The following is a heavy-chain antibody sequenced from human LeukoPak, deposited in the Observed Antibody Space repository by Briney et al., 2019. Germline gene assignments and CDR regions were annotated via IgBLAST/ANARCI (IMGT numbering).Heavy chain of an antibody. CDR3: AKYAPPTSVGTRFFDY. V-gene: IGHV3-23*01. D-gene: IGHD2-21*02. J-gene: IGHJ4*02. CDR1: GFIFSSYA. Sequence: PGGSLRLSCATSGFIFSSYAMSWVRQAPGKGLEWVSVIGGEGGGIQYADSVKGRFSISRDNSKNVLYLQMDSLRAEDTAVYYCAKYAPPTSVGTRFFDYWGQGTLVTVSS. CDR2: IGGEGGGI.